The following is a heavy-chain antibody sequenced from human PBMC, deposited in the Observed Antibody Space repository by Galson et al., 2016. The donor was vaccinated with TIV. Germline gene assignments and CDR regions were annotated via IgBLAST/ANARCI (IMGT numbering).Heavy chain of an antibody. CDR2: MSHSGST. CDR3: ATITNTIWTYYFDY. J-gene: IGHJ4*02. Sequence: SETLSLTCAVSSGSISSSNWWSWVRQPPGKGLEWIGEMSHSGSTNYNPSLKSRVTISVDKSKNQFSLKLSSVIAADTAVYYCATITNTIWTYYFDYWGQGTLVTVSS. V-gene: IGHV4-4*02. D-gene: IGHD3-3*01. CDR1: SGSISSSNW.